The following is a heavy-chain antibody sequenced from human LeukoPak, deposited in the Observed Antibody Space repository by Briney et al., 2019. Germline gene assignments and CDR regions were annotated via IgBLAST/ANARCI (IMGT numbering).Heavy chain of an antibody. V-gene: IGHV4-59*01. CDR3: ARGLRYFDWLSEVWFDP. D-gene: IGHD3-9*01. Sequence: PSETLSLTCTVSGGSISSYYWSWIRQPPGKGLEWIGYIYYSGSTNYNPSLKSRVTISVDTSKNQFSLKLSSVTAADTAVYYCARGLRYFDWLSEVWFDPWGQGTLVTVSS. J-gene: IGHJ5*02. CDR1: GGSISSYY. CDR2: IYYSGST.